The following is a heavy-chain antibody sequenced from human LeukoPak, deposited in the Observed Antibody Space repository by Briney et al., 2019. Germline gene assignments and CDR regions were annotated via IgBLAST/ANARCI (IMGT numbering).Heavy chain of an antibody. V-gene: IGHV4-59*01. CDR1: GGSISSYY. CDR2: IYYSGST. D-gene: IGHD5-24*01. Sequence: SETLSLTCTVSGGSISSYYWSWIRQPPGKGLEWIGYIYYSGSTNYNPSLKSRVTISVDTSKNQFSLKLSSVTAADTAVYYCARGGLQFYGLNYYYYMDVWGKGTTVTVSS. CDR3: ARGGLQFYGLNYYYYMDV. J-gene: IGHJ6*03.